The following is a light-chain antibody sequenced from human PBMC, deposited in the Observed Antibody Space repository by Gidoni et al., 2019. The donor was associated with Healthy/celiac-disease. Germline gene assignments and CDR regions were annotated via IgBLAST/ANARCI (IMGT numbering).Light chain of an antibody. CDR1: SLRSYY. CDR3: NSRDSSGNPVV. Sequence: SSELTQAPAVSVALGQTVRITCHGDSLRSYYASWYQQKPGQAPVLVIYGKNNRPSGIPDRFSGSSSGNTASLTITGAQAEDEADYYCNSRDSSGNPVVFGGGTKLTVL. V-gene: IGLV3-19*01. CDR2: GKN. J-gene: IGLJ2*01.